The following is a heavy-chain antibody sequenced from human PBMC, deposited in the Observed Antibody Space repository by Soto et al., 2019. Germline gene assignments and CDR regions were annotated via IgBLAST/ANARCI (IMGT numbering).Heavy chain of an antibody. Sequence: EVQLLESGGGLVQPGGSLRLSCAASGFTFSSYAMSWVRQAPGKGLEWVSAISGSGGSTYYADSVKGRFTISRDNSRNTRYLQMNSLRAEDTAVYYCAKGERAAAGTESFDYWGQGTLVTVSS. CDR1: GFTFSSYA. CDR3: AKGERAAAGTESFDY. CDR2: ISGSGGST. J-gene: IGHJ4*02. D-gene: IGHD6-13*01. V-gene: IGHV3-23*01.